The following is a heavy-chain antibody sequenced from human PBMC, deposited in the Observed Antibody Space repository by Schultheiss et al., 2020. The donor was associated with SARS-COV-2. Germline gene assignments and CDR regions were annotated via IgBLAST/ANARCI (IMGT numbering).Heavy chain of an antibody. D-gene: IGHD3-22*01. V-gene: IGHV4-59*01. CDR2: IYYSGST. J-gene: IGHJ4*02. CDR1: GGSISSYY. CDR3: ARLNKGSGSYDSSGSDFDY. Sequence: SETLSLTCTVSGGSISSYYWSWIRQPPGKGLEWIGYIYYSGSTNYNPSLKSRVTISVDTSKNQFYLKLSSVTAADTAGYYCARLNKGSGSYDSSGSDFDYWGQGTLVTVSS.